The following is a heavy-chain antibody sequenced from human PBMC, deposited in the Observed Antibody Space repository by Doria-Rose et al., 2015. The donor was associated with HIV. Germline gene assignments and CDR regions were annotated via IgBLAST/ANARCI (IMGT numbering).Heavy chain of an antibody. Sequence: HWVRQAPGKGLEWVALISNDGSNKYYADSVKGRFTISRDNSKNTLYLQLNSLRAEDTAVYYCAKAPDYRGYWYFDLWGRGTLVTVSS. J-gene: IGHJ2*01. CDR3: AKAPDYRGYWYFDL. V-gene: IGHV3-30*18. D-gene: IGHD4-4*01. CDR2: ISNDGSNK.